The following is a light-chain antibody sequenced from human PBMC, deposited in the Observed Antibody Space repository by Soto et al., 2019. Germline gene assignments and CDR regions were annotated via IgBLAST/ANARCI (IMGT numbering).Light chain of an antibody. CDR2: GAS. CDR3: QQSGSSPPLT. V-gene: IGKV3-20*01. J-gene: IGKJ5*01. CDR1: ETVRSRS. Sequence: DILVPPSPGTLSLSPGEGATLSCRANETVRSRSLAWYQQTHGQAPRLLIHGASNRATGVQDRFSGSGSGTDFTLTISRRETEDCVMYYCQQSGSSPPLTVGQGTRLDIK.